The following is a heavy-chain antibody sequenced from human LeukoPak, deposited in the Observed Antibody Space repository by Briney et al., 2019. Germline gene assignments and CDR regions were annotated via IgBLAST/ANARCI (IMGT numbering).Heavy chain of an antibody. V-gene: IGHV3-23*01. CDR1: GFTFSTYA. Sequence: PGGSLRLSCVASGFTFSTYAMSWVRQAPGRGLEWVSAVSDSGSGTYYADSVKGRFTISRDNSKNTLYLQMTSLRAEDTALYYCAKGKGSSGWYDWGQGTLVTVSS. J-gene: IGHJ4*02. D-gene: IGHD6-19*01. CDR3: AKGKGSSGWYD. CDR2: VSDSGSGT.